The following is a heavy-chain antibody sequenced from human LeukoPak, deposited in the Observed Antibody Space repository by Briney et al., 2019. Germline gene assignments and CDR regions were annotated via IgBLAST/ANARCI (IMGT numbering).Heavy chain of an antibody. Sequence: SVKVSCKASGYTFTSYGISWVRQAPGQRLEWMGRIIPILGIANYAQKFQGRVTITADKSTSTAYMELSSLRSEDTAVYYCAGTARNSYSSSWYGGAFDIWGQGTMVTVSS. J-gene: IGHJ3*02. V-gene: IGHV1-69*04. D-gene: IGHD6-13*01. CDR2: IIPILGIA. CDR1: GYTFTSYG. CDR3: AGTARNSYSSSWYGGAFDI.